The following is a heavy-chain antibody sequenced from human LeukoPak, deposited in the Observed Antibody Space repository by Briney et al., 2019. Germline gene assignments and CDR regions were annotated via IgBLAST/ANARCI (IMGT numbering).Heavy chain of an antibody. CDR1: GFTFSSYG. J-gene: IGHJ6*02. D-gene: IGHD3-3*01. CDR3: ARDFPSGGMDV. Sequence: GGPLRLSCAASGFTFSSYGMHWVRQAPGKGLEWVAVIWYDGSNKYYADSVKGRFTISRDNSKNTLYLQMNSLRAEDTAVYYCARDFPSGGMDVWGQGTTVTVSS. V-gene: IGHV3-33*01. CDR2: IWYDGSNK.